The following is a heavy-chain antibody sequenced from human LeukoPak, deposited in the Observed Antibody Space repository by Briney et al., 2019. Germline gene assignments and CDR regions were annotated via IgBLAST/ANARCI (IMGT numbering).Heavy chain of an antibody. CDR1: GFTVSSNY. J-gene: IGHJ4*02. V-gene: IGHV3-21*01. Sequence: PGGSLRLSCAASGFTVSSNYMSWVRQAPGKGLEWVSSISSSSSYIYYADSVKGRFTISRDNAKNPLYLQMNSLRAEDTAVYYCASLSGPTTHFDYWGQGTLVTVSS. D-gene: IGHD4-17*01. CDR2: ISSSSSYI. CDR3: ASLSGPTTHFDY.